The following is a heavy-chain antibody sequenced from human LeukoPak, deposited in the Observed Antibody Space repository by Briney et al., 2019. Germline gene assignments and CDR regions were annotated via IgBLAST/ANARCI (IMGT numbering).Heavy chain of an antibody. CDR2: ISGSGGGT. CDR3: AKRGVVIRVILVGFHKEAYYFDS. CDR1: GITLSNYA. J-gene: IGHJ4*02. V-gene: IGHV3-23*01. D-gene: IGHD3-22*01. Sequence: GGSLRLSCAVSGITLSNYAMSWVRQAPGKGLEWVAGISGSGGGTKYADSVKGRFTISRDNSKNTLYLQMNNLRGDDTAVYFCAKRGVVIRVILVGFHKEAYYFDSWGQGALVTVSS.